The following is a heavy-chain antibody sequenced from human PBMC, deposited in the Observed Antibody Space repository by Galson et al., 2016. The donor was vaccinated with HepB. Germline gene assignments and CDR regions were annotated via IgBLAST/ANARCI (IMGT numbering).Heavy chain of an antibody. D-gene: IGHD2-15*01. Sequence: SLRLSCAASGFSFSSYAMTWVRQAPGKGLEWISAIFVRGTDTYYADSVKGRFTISRDNSKNTLYLQMNSLRAEDTAVYYCAKDRFCRGGSCYSGENFDYWGQGTLVTVAS. J-gene: IGHJ4*02. CDR1: GFSFSSYA. CDR3: AKDRFCRGGSCYSGENFDY. CDR2: IFVRGTDT. V-gene: IGHV3-23*01.